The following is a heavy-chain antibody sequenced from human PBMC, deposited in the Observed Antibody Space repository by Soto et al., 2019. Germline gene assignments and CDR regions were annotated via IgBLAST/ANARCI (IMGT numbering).Heavy chain of an antibody. J-gene: IGHJ4*02. D-gene: IGHD2-21*01. CDR3: ARHGGDVVVVRD. Sequence: WTWIRQPPGKGLEWLGYISTTGVTNYNSSLKSRLIMSIDASKNQFSLNLNSVTAADTAIYFCARHGGDVVVVRDWGQGTQVTVSS. CDR2: ISTTGVT. V-gene: IGHV4-4*08.